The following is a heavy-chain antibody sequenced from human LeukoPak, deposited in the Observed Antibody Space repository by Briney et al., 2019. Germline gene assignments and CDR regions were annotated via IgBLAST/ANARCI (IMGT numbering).Heavy chain of an antibody. D-gene: IGHD5-12*01. Sequence: PGGSLRLSCAVSGITLSNYGMSWVRQAPGKGLEWVAGISDGGGSRNYADSVKGRFTISRDNPKNTLYLQMNSLRAEDTAVYYCAKCIVATNYYYYYMDVWGKGTTVTVSS. CDR2: ISDGGGSR. V-gene: IGHV3-23*01. CDR1: GITLSNYG. J-gene: IGHJ6*03. CDR3: AKCIVATNYYYYYMDV.